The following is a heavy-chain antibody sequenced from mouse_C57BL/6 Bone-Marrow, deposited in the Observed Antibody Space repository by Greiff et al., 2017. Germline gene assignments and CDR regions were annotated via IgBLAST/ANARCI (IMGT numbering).Heavy chain of an antibody. CDR1: GYTFTSYW. D-gene: IGHD2-14*01. V-gene: IGHV1-55*01. CDR3: ARQGYGYAMDY. Sequence: QVQLQQPGAELVKPGASVKMSCKASGYTFTSYWITWVKQRPGQGLEWIGDIYPGSGSTNYNEKFKSKATLTVDTSSSTAYMQLSSLTSEDAAVYYCARQGYGYAMDYWGQGTSVTVSS. CDR2: IYPGSGST. J-gene: IGHJ4*01.